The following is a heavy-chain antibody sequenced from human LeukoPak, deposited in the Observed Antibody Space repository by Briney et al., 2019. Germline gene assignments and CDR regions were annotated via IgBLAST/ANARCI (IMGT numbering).Heavy chain of an antibody. CDR2: IYYSGST. Sequence: PSETLSLTCTVSGGSISSYYWNWIRQPPGKGLEWIGYIYYSGSTDYNPSLKSRVTISVDTSKNQFSLKLRSVTAADTAVYYCARDKVPGDCWGPGTLVTVSS. CDR1: GGSISSYY. CDR3: ARDKVPGDC. V-gene: IGHV4-59*01. J-gene: IGHJ4*02.